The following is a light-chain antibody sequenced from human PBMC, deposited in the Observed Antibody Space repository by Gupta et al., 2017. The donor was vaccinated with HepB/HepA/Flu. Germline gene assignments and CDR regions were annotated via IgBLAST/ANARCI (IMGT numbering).Light chain of an antibody. V-gene: IGLV3-1*01. J-gene: IGLJ2*01. CDR3: QSWDRNTVI. Sequence: SYDLTPPPSVSVSQGQRARITCSGDKLGNEYTSWYQQRPGQSPMVVVYQDNKRPSGIPERFSGSTSGNTATLTISGTQTMDEAVYYCQSWDRNTVIFGGGTKLTVL. CDR1: KLGNEY. CDR2: QDN.